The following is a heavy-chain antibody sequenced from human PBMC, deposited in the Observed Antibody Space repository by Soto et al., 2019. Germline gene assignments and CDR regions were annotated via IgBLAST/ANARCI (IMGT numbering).Heavy chain of an antibody. Sequence: PSETLSLTCTVSGGSISSYYWSWIRQPPGKGLEWIGYIYYSGSRNYNPSLKSRVTISVDTSKNQFSLKLSPVTAADTAVYYCAGHCDRRGYSHPRLWDFDYWGKGDLVTVYS. CDR2: IYYSGSR. D-gene: IGHD3-22*01. V-gene: IGHV4-59*08. J-gene: IGHJ4*02. CDR3: AGHCDRRGYSHPRLWDFDY. CDR1: GGSISSYY.